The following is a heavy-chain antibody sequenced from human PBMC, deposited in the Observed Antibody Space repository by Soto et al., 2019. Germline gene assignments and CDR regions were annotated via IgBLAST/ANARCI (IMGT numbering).Heavy chain of an antibody. CDR1: GGSISSGDYY. Sequence: SETLSLTCTVSGGSISSGDYYWSWIRQPPGKGLEWIGYIYYSGSTYYNPSLKSRVTISVDTSKNQFSLKLSSVTAADTAAYYCAREGAAAGTVFWFDPWGQGTLVTVSS. CDR3: AREGAAAGTVFWFDP. V-gene: IGHV4-30-4*01. D-gene: IGHD6-13*01. CDR2: IYYSGST. J-gene: IGHJ5*02.